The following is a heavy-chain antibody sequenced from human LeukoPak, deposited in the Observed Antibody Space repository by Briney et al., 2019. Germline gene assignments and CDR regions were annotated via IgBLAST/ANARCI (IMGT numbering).Heavy chain of an antibody. CDR2: ISFDGNNE. CDR1: GFTFSGYP. J-gene: IGHJ6*02. Sequence: GGSLRLSCAASGFTFSGYPMHWVRQAPGKGLEWVTLISFDGNNEYFADSVKGRFTISRDNSKNTLYLQMNSLRAEDTAVYYCARATIGDGYNSYGMDVWGQGTTVTVSS. V-gene: IGHV3-30-3*01. CDR3: ARATIGDGYNSYGMDV. D-gene: IGHD5-24*01.